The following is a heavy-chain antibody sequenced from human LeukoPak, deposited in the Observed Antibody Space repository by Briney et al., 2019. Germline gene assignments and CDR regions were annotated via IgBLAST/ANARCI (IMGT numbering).Heavy chain of an antibody. CDR3: AKGGYCSSTSCPQDY. Sequence: GGSLRLSCAASGFTFSSYAMSWVRQAPGKGLEWVSTISGSGAYTYYADSVKGRFTISRDTSKNTLFLQMNSLRAEDTAVYYCAKGGYCSSTSCPQDYWGQGILVTVSS. J-gene: IGHJ4*02. CDR2: ISGSGAYT. CDR1: GFTFSSYA. D-gene: IGHD2-2*01. V-gene: IGHV3-23*01.